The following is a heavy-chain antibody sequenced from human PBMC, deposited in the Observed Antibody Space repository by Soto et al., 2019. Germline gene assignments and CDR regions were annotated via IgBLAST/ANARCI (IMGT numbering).Heavy chain of an antibody. CDR3: VRDRYYGSGSLFEN. V-gene: IGHV3-13*01. Sequence: GGSLRLSCAASGFTFSDYYMTWVRQAPGKGLEWVSEIGVAGDTYYPDSVKGRFTISRENARKTLYLQMTSLRVGDTATYYCVRDRYYGSGSLFENWGQGTPVTVSS. D-gene: IGHD3-10*01. CDR2: IGVAGDT. CDR1: GFTFSDYY. J-gene: IGHJ4*02.